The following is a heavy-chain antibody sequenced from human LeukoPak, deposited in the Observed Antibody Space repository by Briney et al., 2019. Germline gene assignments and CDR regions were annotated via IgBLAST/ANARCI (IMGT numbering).Heavy chain of an antibody. D-gene: IGHD5-24*01. Sequence: SETLSLTCAVYGESFSSYYWSWIRQPPGKGLEWIGEINHSGNTNYNPSLKSRVTISVDTSKDQFSLKLSSVTAADTAVYYCARVDGDGYNIPDYWGQGTLVTVSS. CDR2: INHSGNT. V-gene: IGHV4-34*01. J-gene: IGHJ4*02. CDR1: GESFSSYY. CDR3: ARVDGDGYNIPDY.